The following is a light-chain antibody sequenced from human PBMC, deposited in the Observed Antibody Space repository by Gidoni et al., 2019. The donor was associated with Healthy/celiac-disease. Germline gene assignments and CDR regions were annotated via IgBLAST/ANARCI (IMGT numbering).Light chain of an antibody. J-gene: IGKJ4*01. CDR2: GAS. CDR3: QQYGSSPGLT. CDR1: QSVSSSY. V-gene: IGKV3-20*01. Sequence: EIVLPQSPGTLSLSPGERATLSCRASQSVSSSYLAWYQQKPGQAPRLLIYGASSRATGIPDRFSSSGSGTDFTLTISRLEPEDFAVYYCQQYGSSPGLTFGGGTKVEIK.